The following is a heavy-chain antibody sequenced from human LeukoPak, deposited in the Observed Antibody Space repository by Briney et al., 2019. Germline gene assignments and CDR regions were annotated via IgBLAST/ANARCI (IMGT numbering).Heavy chain of an antibody. J-gene: IGHJ4*02. CDR1: GYSFTSYW. D-gene: IGHD3-22*01. CDR3: ARRVDSSGYSY. V-gene: IGHV5-51*01. Sequence: GESLKISCKGSGYSFTSYWIGWVRQMPGKGLEWMGFIYPGDSDTRYSPSFQGQVTISADKSISTACLQWSSLKASDTAMYYCARRVDSSGYSYWGQGTLVTVSS. CDR2: IYPGDSDT.